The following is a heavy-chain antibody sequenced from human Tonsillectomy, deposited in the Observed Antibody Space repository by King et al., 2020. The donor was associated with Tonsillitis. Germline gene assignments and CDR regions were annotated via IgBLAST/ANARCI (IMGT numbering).Heavy chain of an antibody. J-gene: IGHJ5*02. Sequence: QLVQSGAEVKKPGASVKVSCKASGYSFTSYAMHWVRQAPGQRLEWMGWINAGNGNTKYSQKFQGRVTITRDTSASTAYMELSSLRSEDTAVYYCARDRTTTPGVWFVPWGQGTLVTVSS. CDR2: INAGNGNT. D-gene: IGHD1-7*01. CDR1: GYSFTSYA. V-gene: IGHV1-3*01. CDR3: ARDRTTTPGVWFVP.